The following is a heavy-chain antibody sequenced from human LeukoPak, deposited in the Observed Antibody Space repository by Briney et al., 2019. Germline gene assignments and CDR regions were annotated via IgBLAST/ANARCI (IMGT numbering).Heavy chain of an antibody. D-gene: IGHD1-26*01. J-gene: IGHJ4*02. V-gene: IGHV1-2*02. CDR3: ASPPLSSAMYYAH. CDR1: GYNFSGHY. Sequence: ASVKVSCKASGYNFSGHYMHWVRQAPGQGLEWMGWIKPSNGDTKYAQNFQGRVTMTRDTSISTAYMELSSLRSDDTAVYCCASPPLSSAMYYAHWGQGTLVTVSS. CDR2: IKPSNGDT.